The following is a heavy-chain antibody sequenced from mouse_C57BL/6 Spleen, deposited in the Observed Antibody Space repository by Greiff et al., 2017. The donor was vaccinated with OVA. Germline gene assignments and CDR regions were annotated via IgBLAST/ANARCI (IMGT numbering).Heavy chain of an antibody. CDR1: GYSITSGYY. V-gene: IGHV3-6*01. CDR3: AREVVATNAMDY. J-gene: IGHJ4*01. Sequence: EVKLVESGPGLVKPSQSLSLTCSVTGYSITSGYYWNWIRQFPGNKLEWMGYISYDGSNNYNPSLKNRISITRDTSKNQFFLKLNSVTTEDTATYYCAREVVATNAMDYWGQGTSVTVSS. CDR2: ISYDGSN. D-gene: IGHD1-1*01.